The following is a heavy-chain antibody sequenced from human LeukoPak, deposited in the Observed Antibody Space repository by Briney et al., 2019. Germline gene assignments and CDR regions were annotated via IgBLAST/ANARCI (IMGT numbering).Heavy chain of an antibody. CDR3: ARGGLWFGELLPDY. Sequence: PGGSLRLSCAASGFTFSSYAMSWVRQAPGKGLEWVSAISGSGGSTYYADSVKGRFTISRDNSKNTLYLQMNSLRAEDTAVYYCARGGLWFGELLPDYWGQGTLVTVSS. J-gene: IGHJ4*02. V-gene: IGHV3-23*01. CDR1: GFTFSSYA. CDR2: ISGSGGST. D-gene: IGHD3-10*01.